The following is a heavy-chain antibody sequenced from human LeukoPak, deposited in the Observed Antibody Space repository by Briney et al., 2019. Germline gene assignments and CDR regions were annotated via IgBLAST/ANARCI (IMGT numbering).Heavy chain of an antibody. D-gene: IGHD5-12*01. Sequence: PSETLSLTCTVSGGSIRTYYWSWIRQPPGKGLEWIGYIFYIGSTNYNPSLKSRVTISLDTSKNQFSLKLSSVTAADTAVYYCARGGGYGGLFDYWGQGTLVTVSS. V-gene: IGHV4-59*08. CDR2: IFYIGST. J-gene: IGHJ4*02. CDR1: GGSIRTYY. CDR3: ARGGGYGGLFDY.